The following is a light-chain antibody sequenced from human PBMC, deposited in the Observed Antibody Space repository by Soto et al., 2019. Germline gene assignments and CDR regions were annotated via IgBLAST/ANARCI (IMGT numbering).Light chain of an antibody. CDR1: FNDVGAYNY. Sequence: QSALTQPASVSGSPGQSITISCTGTFNDVGAYNYVSWYQHHPGKAPKLIIYEVSNRPSGVSNRFSGSKSGNTASLTISGLQAEDEGDYCCLSYTSSTTYVVFGGGTKLTVL. V-gene: IGLV2-14*01. CDR3: LSYTSSTTYVV. CDR2: EVS. J-gene: IGLJ2*01.